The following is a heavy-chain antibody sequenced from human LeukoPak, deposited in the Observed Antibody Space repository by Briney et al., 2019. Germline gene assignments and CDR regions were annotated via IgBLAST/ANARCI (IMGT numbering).Heavy chain of an antibody. D-gene: IGHD2-2*01. CDR2: IYPGDSDT. CDR3: ARLSSTRSPFDS. CDR1: GYSFIRDW. V-gene: IGHV5-51*01. J-gene: IGHJ4*02. Sequence: GESLKISCKGSGYSFIRDWIGWVRQMPGKGLEWMGIIYPGDSDTRYSPSFQGQVTISVDRSISTAYLQWSSLKASDTAMYYYARLSSTRSPFDSWGQGTLVTVSS.